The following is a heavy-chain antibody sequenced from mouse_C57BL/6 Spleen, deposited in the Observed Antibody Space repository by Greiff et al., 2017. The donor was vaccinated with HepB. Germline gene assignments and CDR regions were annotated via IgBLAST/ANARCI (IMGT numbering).Heavy chain of an antibody. J-gene: IGHJ3*01. V-gene: IGHV1-12*01. CDR1: GYTFTSYN. CDR3: AAIYYDGRWFAY. D-gene: IGHD1-1*01. CDR2: IYPGNGDT. Sequence: QVQLQQSGAELVRPGASVKMSCKASGYTFTSYNMHWVKQTPRQGLEWIGGIYPGNGDTYYNQKFKGKATLTVDKSSSTAYMQLSSLTSEDSAVYFCAAIYYDGRWFAYWGQGTLVTVSA.